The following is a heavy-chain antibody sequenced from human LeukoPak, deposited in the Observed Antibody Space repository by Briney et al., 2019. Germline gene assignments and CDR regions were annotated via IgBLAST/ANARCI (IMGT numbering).Heavy chain of an antibody. Sequence: SETLSLTCTVSGGSISSSSHYWGWIRQPPGKGLEWIGSMYYRGSTYHNPSLKSRVTISVDTSKNKFSLKLSSVTAADTAVYYCATTTIRLGYWGQGTLVTVSS. V-gene: IGHV4-39*07. CDR2: MYYRGST. CDR3: ATTTIRLGY. CDR1: GGSISSSSHY. J-gene: IGHJ4*02. D-gene: IGHD1-26*01.